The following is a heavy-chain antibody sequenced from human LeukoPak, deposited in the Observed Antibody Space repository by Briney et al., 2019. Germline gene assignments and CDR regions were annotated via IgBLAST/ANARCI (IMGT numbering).Heavy chain of an antibody. CDR2: IYHSERT. J-gene: IGHJ4*02. Sequence: PSETLSLTCTVSGYSINNGFYWGWTRQPPGKGLEWIGSIYHSERTHYNPSLKSRVTISVDTSKNQFSLKLSSVTAADTAVYYCARVLPITPYFDYWGQGTLVTVSS. V-gene: IGHV4-38-2*02. CDR3: ARVLPITPYFDY. CDR1: GYSINNGFY. D-gene: IGHD1-20*01.